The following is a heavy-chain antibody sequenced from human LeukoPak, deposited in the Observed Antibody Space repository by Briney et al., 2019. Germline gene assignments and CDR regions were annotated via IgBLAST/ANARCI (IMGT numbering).Heavy chain of an antibody. D-gene: IGHD5-24*01. CDR1: GFTFSSYV. CDR2: IWYDGSNK. Sequence: GRSLRLSCAASGFTFSSYVMHWVRQAPGKGLEWVAVIWYDGSNKYYADSVKGRFTISRDNSKNTLYLQMNSLRAEDTAVYYCARESGRDGYNSQLFDYWGQGTLVTVSS. J-gene: IGHJ4*02. V-gene: IGHV3-33*01. CDR3: ARESGRDGYNSQLFDY.